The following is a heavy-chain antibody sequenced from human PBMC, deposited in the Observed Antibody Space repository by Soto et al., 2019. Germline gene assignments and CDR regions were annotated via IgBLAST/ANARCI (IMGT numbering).Heavy chain of an antibody. CDR1: GGTFSSYA. J-gene: IGHJ4*02. Sequence: ASVKVSCKTSGGTFSSYAISWVRQAPGQGLEWMGGIMPIFGTANYAQKFQGRVTITADEFTSTAYMELSSLRSEDTAVYYCAQIAVAGSTPDYWGQGTLVTVSS. CDR2: IMPIFGTA. D-gene: IGHD6-19*01. V-gene: IGHV1-69*13. CDR3: AQIAVAGSTPDY.